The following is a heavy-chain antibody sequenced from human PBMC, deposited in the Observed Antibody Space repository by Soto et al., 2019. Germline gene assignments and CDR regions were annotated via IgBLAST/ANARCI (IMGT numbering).Heavy chain of an antibody. Sequence: GSLRLSCAASGFTFSSYAMSWVRQAPGKGLEWVSGMSGSYDNIYYADSVKGRFTISRDNSKSTLYLQMNSLRAEDTAVYYCAKGLPYSGYDYYFDYWGQGTLVTVSS. CDR2: MSGSYDNI. J-gene: IGHJ4*02. D-gene: IGHD5-12*01. CDR3: AKGLPYSGYDYYFDY. V-gene: IGHV3-23*01. CDR1: GFTFSSYA.